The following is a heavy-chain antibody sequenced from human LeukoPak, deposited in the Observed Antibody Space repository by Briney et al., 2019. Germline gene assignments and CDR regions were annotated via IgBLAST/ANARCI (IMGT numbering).Heavy chain of an antibody. Sequence: GGSLRLSCAASGFTFSNYAMSWVRQAPGKGLEWVSVISGSGGSTYYADSVKGRFTISRDNPKNTLYLQMNSLRAEDTAIYYCAKDRTVGASYWYFDLWGRGTLVTVSS. CDR3: AKDRTVGASYWYFDL. CDR1: GFTFSNYA. V-gene: IGHV3-23*01. J-gene: IGHJ2*01. CDR2: ISGSGGST. D-gene: IGHD1-26*01.